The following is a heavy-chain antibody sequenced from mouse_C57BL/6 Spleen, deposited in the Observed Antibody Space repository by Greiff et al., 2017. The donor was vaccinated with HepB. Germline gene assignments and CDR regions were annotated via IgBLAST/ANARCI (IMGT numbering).Heavy chain of an antibody. CDR2: INPNNGGT. D-gene: IGHD6-1*01. V-gene: IGHV1-26*01. CDR1: GYTFTDYY. CDR3: ASEGASAWFAY. Sequence: EVQLQQSGPELVKPGASVKISCKASGYTFTDYYMNWVKQSHGKSLEWIGDINPNNGGTSYNQKFKGKATLTVDKSSSTAYMARRSLTSEDSAVYYCASEGASAWFAYWGQGTLVTVSA. J-gene: IGHJ3*01.